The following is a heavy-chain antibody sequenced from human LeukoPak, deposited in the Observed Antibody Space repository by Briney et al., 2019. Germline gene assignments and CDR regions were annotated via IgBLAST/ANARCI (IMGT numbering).Heavy chain of an antibody. Sequence: GGSLRLSCAASGFTFSSYAMSWVRQAPGKGLEWVSAISGSGGSTYYADSVKGRFTISRDNSKNTLYLQMNSLRAEDTAVYYCARGYYDSSGYYYFDYWGQGTLVTVS. V-gene: IGHV3-23*01. J-gene: IGHJ4*02. CDR2: ISGSGGST. CDR1: GFTFSSYA. D-gene: IGHD3-22*01. CDR3: ARGYYDSSGYYYFDY.